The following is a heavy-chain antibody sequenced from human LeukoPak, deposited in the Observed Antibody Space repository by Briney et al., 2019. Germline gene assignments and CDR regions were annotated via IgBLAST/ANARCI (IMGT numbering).Heavy chain of an antibody. Sequence: PGRSLRLSCAASGFTFSNYGMHWVRQSPGKGLEWVAVISYDGSIEYYADSVKGRFTISRDNSKNTLYLQMNSLRAEDTAVYYCARDLLWFGENYGMDVWGQGTTVTVSS. D-gene: IGHD3-10*01. CDR3: ARDLLWFGENYGMDV. J-gene: IGHJ6*02. CDR2: ISYDGSIE. CDR1: GFTFSNYG. V-gene: IGHV3-30*03.